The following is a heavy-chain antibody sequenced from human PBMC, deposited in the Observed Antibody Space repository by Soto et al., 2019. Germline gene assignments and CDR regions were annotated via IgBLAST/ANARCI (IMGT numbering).Heavy chain of an antibody. J-gene: IGHJ4*02. Sequence: QMQLVQSGPEVKKPGTSVKVSCKASGFTFTSSAVQWVRQARGQRLEWIGWIVVGSGNTNYAQKFQERVTITRDMSTTTAYMELSSLRSEDTAVYYCAALYSSGWGDCDYWGQGTLVTVSS. D-gene: IGHD6-19*01. CDR2: IVVGSGNT. V-gene: IGHV1-58*01. CDR1: GFTFTSSA. CDR3: AALYSSGWGDCDY.